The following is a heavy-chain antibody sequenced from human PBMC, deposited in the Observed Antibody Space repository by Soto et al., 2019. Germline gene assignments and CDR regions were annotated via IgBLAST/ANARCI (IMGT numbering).Heavy chain of an antibody. CDR3: AKDYIWSLDY. CDR2: ISYDGSNK. CDR1: GFTFSSYA. J-gene: IGHJ4*02. Sequence: GSLRLSCAASGFTFSSYAMHWVRQAPGKGLEWVAVISYDGSNKYYADSVKGRFTISRDNSKNTLYLQMNSLRAEDTAVYYCAKDYIWSLDYWGQGSLVTVSS. D-gene: IGHD2-8*02. V-gene: IGHV3-30-3*01.